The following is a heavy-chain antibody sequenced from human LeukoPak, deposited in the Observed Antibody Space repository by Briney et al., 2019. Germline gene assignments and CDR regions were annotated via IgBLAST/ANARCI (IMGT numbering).Heavy chain of an antibody. J-gene: IGHJ4*02. V-gene: IGHV1-2*02. CDR2: INPNSGGT. Sequence: ASVTLSCKASGYTFTGYHMHWVRQAPGQGLEWMGWINPNSGGTKYAQKFQGRVTMTRDTSISTAYMDLSRLRSDDTAVYYCARNHVPDYWGQGTLVTVSS. CDR1: GYTFTGYH. CDR3: ARNHVPDY. D-gene: IGHD3-10*02.